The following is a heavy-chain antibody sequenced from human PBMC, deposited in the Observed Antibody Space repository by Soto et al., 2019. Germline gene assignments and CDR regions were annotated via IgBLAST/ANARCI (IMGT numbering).Heavy chain of an antibody. CDR2: IYYSGST. V-gene: IGHV4-31*03. CDR3: ARGFYIGHAFDI. D-gene: IGHD4-4*01. J-gene: IGHJ3*02. Sequence: QVQLQESGPGLVKPSQTLSLTCTVSGGSISSGGYYWSWIRQHPGKGLEWIGYIYYSGSTYYNPYLKSRVTRSVDTSKNQFSLKLSSVTAADTAVYYCARGFYIGHAFDIWGQGTMVTVSS. CDR1: GGSISSGGYY.